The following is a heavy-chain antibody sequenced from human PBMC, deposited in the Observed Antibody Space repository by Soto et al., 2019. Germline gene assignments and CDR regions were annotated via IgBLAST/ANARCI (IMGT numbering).Heavy chain of an antibody. CDR2: IIPIFGTA. Sequence: GASVKVSCKASGGTFSSYAISWVRQAPGQGLEWMGGIIPIFGTANYAQKFQGRVTITANESTSTAYMELSSLRSEDTAVYYCARRDLGIAAATGAFDIWGQGTMVTVSS. D-gene: IGHD6-13*01. J-gene: IGHJ3*02. CDR1: GGTFSSYA. V-gene: IGHV1-69*13. CDR3: ARRDLGIAAATGAFDI.